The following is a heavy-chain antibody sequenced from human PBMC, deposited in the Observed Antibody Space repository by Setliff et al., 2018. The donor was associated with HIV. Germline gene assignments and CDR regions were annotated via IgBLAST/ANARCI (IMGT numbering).Heavy chain of an antibody. Sequence: SLRLSCAASGFEFSDYYMSWIRQAPGKGLEWVSYISPSGSTLYYADSVKGRFTISRDNAKNSLHLQMNSLSAEDTAVYYCASWPSSYWSYSYYYIDVWGKGTTVTVSS. J-gene: IGHJ6*03. CDR3: ASWPSSYWSYSYYYIDV. CDR1: GFEFSDYY. D-gene: IGHD6-13*01. CDR2: ISPSGSTL. V-gene: IGHV3-11*01.